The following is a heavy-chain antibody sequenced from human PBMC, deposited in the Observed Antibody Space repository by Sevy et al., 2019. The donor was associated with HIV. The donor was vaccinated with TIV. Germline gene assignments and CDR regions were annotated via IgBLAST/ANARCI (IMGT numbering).Heavy chain of an antibody. J-gene: IGHJ4*02. CDR2: IYYSGST. D-gene: IGHD4-17*01. V-gene: IGHV4-30-4*02. CDR1: GGSISSGDYY. Sequence: SETLSLTCTVSGGSISSGDYYWSWIRQPPGKGLEWIGCIYYSGSTYYNPSLKSRVTMSVDTSKNNFSLKLTSVTAADTAVYFCARWSYGDYVTDFDYWGQGTLVTVSS. CDR3: ARWSYGDYVTDFDY.